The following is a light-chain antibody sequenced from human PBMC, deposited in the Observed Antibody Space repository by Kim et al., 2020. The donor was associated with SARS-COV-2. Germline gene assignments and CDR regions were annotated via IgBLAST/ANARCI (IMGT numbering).Light chain of an antibody. Sequence: SASVGDRVTITCRASQSISTFFNWYQQTPGKAPRLLIYDASSLQTGVPSRFSGSGSGTDFTLTISSLRREDFATYYCQQSHSFPRTFGQGTKLEI. CDR1: QSISTF. CDR2: DAS. CDR3: QQSHSFPRT. V-gene: IGKV1-39*01. J-gene: IGKJ2*02.